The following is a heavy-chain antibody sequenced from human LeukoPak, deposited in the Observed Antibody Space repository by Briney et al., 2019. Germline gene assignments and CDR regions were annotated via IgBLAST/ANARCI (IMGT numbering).Heavy chain of an antibody. J-gene: IGHJ4*01. D-gene: IGHD2-8*02. V-gene: IGHV3-30*04. CDR1: GFTFSAYV. Sequence: PGGSLRLSCAASGFTFSAYVMHWVRQAPGKGLECVAVISNDDKDKYYADSVKGRFSISRDNSKNTLYLQMSSLRSDDAAVYYCVRDGGYTGGWTYGAGDYWGQGTLVTVSS. CDR2: ISNDDKDK. CDR3: VRDGGYTGGWTYGAGDY.